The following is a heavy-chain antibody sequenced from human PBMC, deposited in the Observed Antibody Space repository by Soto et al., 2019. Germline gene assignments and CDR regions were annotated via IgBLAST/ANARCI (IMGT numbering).Heavy chain of an antibody. Sequence: GGSLRLSCAASGFTFSSYAMSWVRQAPGKGLEWVSAISGSGGSTYYADSVKGRFTISRDNSKNTLYLQMNSLRAEDTAVYYCAKPGCSSTSCYGRFDPRGQGTLVTVSS. CDR3: AKPGCSSTSCYGRFDP. CDR2: ISGSGGST. D-gene: IGHD2-2*01. J-gene: IGHJ5*02. V-gene: IGHV3-23*01. CDR1: GFTFSSYA.